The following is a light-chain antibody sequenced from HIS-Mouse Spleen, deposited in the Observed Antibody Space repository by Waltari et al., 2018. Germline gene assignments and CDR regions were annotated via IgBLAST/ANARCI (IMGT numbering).Light chain of an antibody. J-gene: IGKJ3*01. V-gene: IGKV1-5*03. CDR2: KAS. CDR3: TQYNSYIFT. Sequence: QMTQSPATLSASVGERVTRKCGARQSISSWLAWYQQKPGKAPKLLIYKASSLEIGVPSRFSGSDAVPSFPLTLCILQPASFATYSCTQYNSYIFTFGPGTKVDIK. CDR1: QSISSW.